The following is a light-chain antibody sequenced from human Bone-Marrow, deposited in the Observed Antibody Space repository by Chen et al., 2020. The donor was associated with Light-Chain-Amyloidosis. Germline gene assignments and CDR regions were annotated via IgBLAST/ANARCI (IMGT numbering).Light chain of an antibody. CDR3: QVWDRSSDRPV. CDR1: NIGSTS. J-gene: IGLJ3*02. CDR2: DDS. V-gene: IGLV3-21*02. Sequence: SYVLTQPSSVSVAPGQTATIACGGKNIGSTSVHWYQQTPGQAPLLVVYDDSARPSGIPERLSCSNSGNTATLTISRVEAGDEADYYCQVWDRSSDRPVFGGGTKLTVL.